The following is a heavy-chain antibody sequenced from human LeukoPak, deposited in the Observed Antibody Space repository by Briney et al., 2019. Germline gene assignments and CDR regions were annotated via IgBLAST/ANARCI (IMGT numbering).Heavy chain of an antibody. Sequence: GASVKVSCKASGYTFTSYDINWVRQATGQGLEWMGWMNPNSGNTGYAQKFQGRVTVTRNTSISTAYMELSSLRSEDTAVYYCARGSTYKQYYYYYYGMDVWGQGTTVTVSS. J-gene: IGHJ6*02. D-gene: IGHD5-24*01. CDR3: ARGSTYKQYYYYYYGMDV. V-gene: IGHV1-8*01. CDR2: MNPNSGNT. CDR1: GYTFTSYD.